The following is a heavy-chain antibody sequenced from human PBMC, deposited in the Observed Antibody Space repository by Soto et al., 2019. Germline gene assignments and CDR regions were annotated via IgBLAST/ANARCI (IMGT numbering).Heavy chain of an antibody. V-gene: IGHV3-53*01. CDR2: IYGGGST. J-gene: IGHJ6*02. D-gene: IGHD6-19*01. Sequence: GGSLRLSCAASGFTVSSNYMSWVRQAPGKGLEWVSVIYGGGSTYYADSVKGRFTISRDNSKNTLYLQMNSLRAEVTAVYYCARALIAVYGMDGWGQGTTVTVSS. CDR1: GFTVSSNY. CDR3: ARALIAVYGMDG.